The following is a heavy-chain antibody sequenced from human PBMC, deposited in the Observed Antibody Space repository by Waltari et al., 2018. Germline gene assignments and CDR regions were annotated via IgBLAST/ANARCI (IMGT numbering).Heavy chain of an antibody. CDR1: GGSISSGSYY. D-gene: IGHD6-19*01. CDR2: IYYNGNT. Sequence: QVKLQESGPGLVKPSETLSLTYTVSGGSISSGSYYWAWIRQPPGKGLEWIGSIYYNGNTYYSPSLKSRVTISGDTSKNQFSLKLSSVTAADTALYYCARHGWLVPSDYWGQGTLVTVSS. J-gene: IGHJ4*02. CDR3: ARHGWLVPSDY. V-gene: IGHV4-39*01.